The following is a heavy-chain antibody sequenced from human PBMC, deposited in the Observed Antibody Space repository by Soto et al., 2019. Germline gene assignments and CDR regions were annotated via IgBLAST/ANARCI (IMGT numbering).Heavy chain of an antibody. CDR1: GGSFNRHT. J-gene: IGHJ4*02. V-gene: IGHV1-69*01. D-gene: IGHD3-22*01. Sequence: QVQLVQSGAEVRKPGSSVRVSCKASGGSFNRHTISWVRQAPGQGLEWMGGIIPIFGTANHAQKFQGRVKIIADESTSTVYMELSSLRSDDTGIYYCARGWGYDSTDYYYAYWGQGTLVIVSS. CDR3: ARGWGYDSTDYYYAY. CDR2: IIPIFGTA.